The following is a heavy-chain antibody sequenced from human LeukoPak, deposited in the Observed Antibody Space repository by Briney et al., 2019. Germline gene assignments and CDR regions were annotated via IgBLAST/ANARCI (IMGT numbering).Heavy chain of an antibody. V-gene: IGHV3-30-3*01. D-gene: IGHD1-1*01. CDR2: ISYDGSNK. CDR1: GFTFSSYA. J-gene: IGHJ4*02. CDR3: ARIIPVQLERGGY. Sequence: GGSLRLSCAASGFTFSSYAMHWVRQAPGKGLEWVAVISYDGSNKYYADSVKGRFTISRDNSKNTLYLQMNSLRPEDTALYYCARIIPVQLERGGYWGQGTLVTVSS.